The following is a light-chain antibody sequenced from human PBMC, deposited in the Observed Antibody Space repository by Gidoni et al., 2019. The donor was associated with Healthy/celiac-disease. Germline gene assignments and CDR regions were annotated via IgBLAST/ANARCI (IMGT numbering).Light chain of an antibody. V-gene: IGKV4-1*01. CDR3: QQYYSTPYT. J-gene: IGKJ2*01. CDR2: WAS. Sequence: DIVMTQSPASLAVSLGERATINCKSSKSVLYSSNNKNYLAWYQQKPGQPPKLLIYWASTRESGVPDRFSGSGSGTDFTLTSSSLQAEDVAVYYCQQYYSTPYTFGQGTKLEIK. CDR1: KSVLYSSNNKNY.